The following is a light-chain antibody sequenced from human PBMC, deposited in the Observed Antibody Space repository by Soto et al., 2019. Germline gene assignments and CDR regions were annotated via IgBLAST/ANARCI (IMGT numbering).Light chain of an antibody. CDR1: HSISNY. Sequence: DIQMTQSPSSLSASVGDRVTISCRASHSISNYVNWYQHRPGKAPNLLISGATSLQSGVPSRFSGSESGTHFSLIIRSLQPEDSATYYCKQSYSTPITFGQGTRLEIK. CDR3: KQSYSTPIT. CDR2: GAT. V-gene: IGKV1-39*01. J-gene: IGKJ5*01.